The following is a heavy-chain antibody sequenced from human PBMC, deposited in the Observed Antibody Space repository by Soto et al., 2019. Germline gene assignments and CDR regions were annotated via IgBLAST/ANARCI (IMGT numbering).Heavy chain of an antibody. J-gene: IGHJ4*02. D-gene: IGHD5-18*01. Sequence: QVQLQESGPGLVKPSETLSLTCTVSGGSISSYYWSWIRQPPGKGLEWIGYIYYSGSTNYNPSLKIRVTKSVDTSNNQFSLKLRSVTSAETAVYYCARRYGSCFDYWGQGTLVTVSA. V-gene: IGHV4-59*08. CDR1: GGSISSYY. CDR2: IYYSGST. CDR3: ARRYGSCFDY.